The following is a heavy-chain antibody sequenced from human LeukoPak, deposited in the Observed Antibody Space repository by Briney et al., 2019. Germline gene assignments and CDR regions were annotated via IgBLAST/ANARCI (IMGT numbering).Heavy chain of an antibody. CDR2: INPNSGGT. D-gene: IGHD1-1*01. J-gene: IGHJ4*02. Sequence: ASVKVSCKASGYTFTGYYMHWVRQAPGQGLEWMGWINPNSGGTNYAQKFQGWVTMTRDMSISTAYMELRSLRSDDTAVYYCARDPGGTGPYYFDYWGQGTLVTVSS. V-gene: IGHV1-2*04. CDR3: ARDPGGTGPYYFDY. CDR1: GYTFTGYY.